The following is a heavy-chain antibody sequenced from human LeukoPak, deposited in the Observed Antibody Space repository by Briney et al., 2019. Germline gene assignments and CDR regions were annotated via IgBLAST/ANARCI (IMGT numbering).Heavy chain of an antibody. D-gene: IGHD4-17*01. CDR3: ARPYDYGDYTPPNDAFDI. J-gene: IGHJ3*02. V-gene: IGHV4-30-4*01. CDR1: GGSISSGDYY. Sequence: SETLSLTYTVSGGSISSGDYYWSWIRQPPGKGLEWIGYIYYSGSTYYNPSLKSRVTISVDTSKNQFSLKLSSVTAADTAVYYCARPYDYGDYTPPNDAFDIWGQGTMVTVSS. CDR2: IYYSGST.